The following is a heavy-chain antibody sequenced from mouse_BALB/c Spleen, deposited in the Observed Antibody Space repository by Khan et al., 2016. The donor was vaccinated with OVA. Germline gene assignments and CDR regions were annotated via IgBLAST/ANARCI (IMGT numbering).Heavy chain of an antibody. CDR2: IYPGNGYT. CDR3: TTAYYRYYFDY. CDR1: GSTFTSYG. D-gene: IGHD2-12*01. V-gene: IGHV1S134*01. J-gene: IGHJ2*01. Sequence: EVKLLESGAELGRPGSSVKLSCKTSGSTFTSYGIKWVKQRPGQGLEWIGYIYPGNGYTEYNEKFQGKAILTSDTSSSTAYMQLRSLTSEDSAMYFCTTAYYRYYFDYWGQGTTLTVSS.